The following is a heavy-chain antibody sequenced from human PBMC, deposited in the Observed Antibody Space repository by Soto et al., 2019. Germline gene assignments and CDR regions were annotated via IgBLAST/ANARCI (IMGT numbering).Heavy chain of an antibody. CDR1: GDTFSTYT. Sequence: VHLLQSGAEVKKPGSSVKVSCKASGDTFSTYTLSWVRQAPGQGLEWMGRIIPILTITDYAQKFQGRVTFTADMSTNTAYMELSGLRSDDTAVYYCARDGASLRTLYHYFGMDVWGQGTTVTVSS. V-gene: IGHV1-69*08. D-gene: IGHD3-3*01. CDR3: ARDGASLRTLYHYFGMDV. CDR2: IIPILTIT. J-gene: IGHJ6*02.